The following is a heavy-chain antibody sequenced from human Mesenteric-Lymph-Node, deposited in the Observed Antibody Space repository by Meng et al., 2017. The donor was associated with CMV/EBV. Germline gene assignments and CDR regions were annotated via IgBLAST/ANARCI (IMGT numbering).Heavy chain of an antibody. CDR1: GGSCSGYY. D-gene: IGHD3-9*01. Sequence: VPVAQWGAGLLEPSETLAGTCAVYGGSCSGYYWNWIRQSPEKGLEWIGEINHSGSTTYNPSFTSRIIISVDTSTNQISLNMSSVTAADTAVYYCARGSSYDILTGYFDYWGQGALVTVSS. CDR2: INHSGST. V-gene: IGHV4-34*01. CDR3: ARGSSYDILTGYFDY. J-gene: IGHJ4*02.